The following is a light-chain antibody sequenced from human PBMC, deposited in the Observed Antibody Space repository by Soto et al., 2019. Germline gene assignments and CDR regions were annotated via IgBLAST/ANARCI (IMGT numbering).Light chain of an antibody. Sequence: EIVLTQSPGTLSLSPGERATLSCRASQSVRSTYVAWYQQKPGQPPRLLIFDASSRATGIPDRFSGSGSGTDFTPRLSRLEPEDFAVYYCHQYGASPATFGQGTKVEIK. J-gene: IGKJ1*01. V-gene: IGKV3-20*01. CDR1: QSVRSTY. CDR2: DAS. CDR3: HQYGASPAT.